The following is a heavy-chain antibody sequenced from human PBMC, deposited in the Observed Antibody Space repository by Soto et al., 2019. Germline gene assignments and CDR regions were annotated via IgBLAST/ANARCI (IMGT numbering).Heavy chain of an antibody. D-gene: IGHD5-12*01. CDR3: ARGWLRDPWMP. V-gene: IGHV3-21*01. J-gene: IGHJ5*02. CDR1: GFTFSSYN. CDR2: ISSSSTYI. Sequence: EVQLVESGGGLVKPGGFLSLSCAASGFTFSSYNMNWVRQAPGKGLEWVSSISSSSTYIYYADSVKGRFTISRDNAKNSLYLQMNRLRAEDTAVYYCARGWLRDPWMPWGQGTLVTVSS.